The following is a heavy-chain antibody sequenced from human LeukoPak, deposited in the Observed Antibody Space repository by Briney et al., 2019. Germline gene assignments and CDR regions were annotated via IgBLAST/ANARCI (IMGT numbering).Heavy chain of an antibody. Sequence: GGSLRLSCAASGFTFRSYWMHWVRQAPGKGLVWVSRINSDGSITSDADSVKGRFTISRDNAKNTLFLQMNSLRVEDTAVYHCARSGWIGDAFDIWGQGTMVTVSS. J-gene: IGHJ3*02. CDR2: INSDGSIT. CDR1: GFTFRSYW. D-gene: IGHD6-19*01. V-gene: IGHV3-74*01. CDR3: ARSGWIGDAFDI.